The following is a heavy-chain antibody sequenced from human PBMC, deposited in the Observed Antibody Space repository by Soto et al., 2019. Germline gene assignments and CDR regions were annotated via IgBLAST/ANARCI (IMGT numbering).Heavy chain of an antibody. CDR3: ASEEGIQTIFGVVRRIYGMDV. D-gene: IGHD3-3*01. Sequence: SVKVSCKASGGTFSSYAISWVRQAPGQGLEWMGGIIPIFGTANYAQKFQGRVTITADESTSTAYMELSSLRSEDTAVYYCASEEGIQTIFGVVRRIYGMDVWGQGTTVTVSS. J-gene: IGHJ6*02. CDR2: IIPIFGTA. CDR1: GGTFSSYA. V-gene: IGHV1-69*13.